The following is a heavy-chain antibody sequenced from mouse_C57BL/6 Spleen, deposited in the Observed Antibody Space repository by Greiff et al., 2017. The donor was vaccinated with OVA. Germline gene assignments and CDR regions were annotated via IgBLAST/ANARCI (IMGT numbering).Heavy chain of an antibody. CDR3: AGMGCDY. J-gene: IGHJ2*01. CDR2: IYPGDGDT. Sequence: QVQLQQSGPELVKPGASVKISCKASGYAFSSSWMNWVKQRPGKGLEWIGRIYPGDGDTNDNGKFKGKATLTADKSSSTAYMQLSSLTSEDSAVYFCAGMGCDYWGQGTTLTVSS. V-gene: IGHV1-82*01. D-gene: IGHD2-3*01. CDR1: GYAFSSSW.